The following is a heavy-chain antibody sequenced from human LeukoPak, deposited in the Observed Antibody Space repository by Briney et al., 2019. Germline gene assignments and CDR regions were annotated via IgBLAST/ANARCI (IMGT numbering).Heavy chain of an antibody. CDR1: GFTFSSYS. Sequence: GGSLRLSCAASGFTFSSYSMNWVRQAPGKGLEWVSSISSSSSYIYYADSVKGRFAISRDNAKNLLHLQMNSLRVEDTAIYYCAIPRAGHGEIFDYWGPGTLVTVSS. CDR2: ISSSSSYI. D-gene: IGHD4-17*01. V-gene: IGHV3-21*06. CDR3: AIPRAGHGEIFDY. J-gene: IGHJ4*02.